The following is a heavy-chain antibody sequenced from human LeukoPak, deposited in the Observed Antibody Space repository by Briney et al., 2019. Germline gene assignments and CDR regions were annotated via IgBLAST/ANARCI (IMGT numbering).Heavy chain of an antibody. CDR1: GYSFTSYW. CDR3: ARHGAYIAVAGPFHYYYGMDV. V-gene: IGHV5-51*01. J-gene: IGHJ6*02. D-gene: IGHD6-19*01. Sequence: GESLKISCKGSGYSFTSYWIGWVRQMPGKGLEWMGIIYPGDSDTRYSPSFKGQVTISADKSISTAYLQWSSLKASDTAMYYCARHGAYIAVAGPFHYYYGMDVWGQGTTVTVSS. CDR2: IYPGDSDT.